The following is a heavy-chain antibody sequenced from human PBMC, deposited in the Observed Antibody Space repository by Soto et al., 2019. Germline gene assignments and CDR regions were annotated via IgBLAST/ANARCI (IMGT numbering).Heavy chain of an antibody. Sequence: PSETLSLTCAVYGGSFGGYYWSWIRQPPGKGLEWIGEINHSGSTNYNPSLKSRVTISVDTSKNQFSLKLSSVTAADTAVYYCARGGKNYYYGSLTFDYWGQGTLVTVSS. CDR2: INHSGST. V-gene: IGHV4-34*01. D-gene: IGHD3-10*01. J-gene: IGHJ4*02. CDR3: ARGGKNYYYGSLTFDY. CDR1: GGSFGGYY.